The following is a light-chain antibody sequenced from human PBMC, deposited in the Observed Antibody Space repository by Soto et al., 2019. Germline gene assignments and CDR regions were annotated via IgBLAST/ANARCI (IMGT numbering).Light chain of an antibody. V-gene: IGKV3-15*01. CDR2: GAS. CDR3: QQYNNWPGT. CDR1: QSVSSN. J-gene: IGKJ1*01. Sequence: EIVMTQSPATLSVSPGERATLSCRASQSVSSNLAWYQQKPGQAPRLLIYGASTRATGIPARFSGSGSGTEFTLTISSLQSEDFAVYYCQQYNNWPGTFDLGTKVEIK.